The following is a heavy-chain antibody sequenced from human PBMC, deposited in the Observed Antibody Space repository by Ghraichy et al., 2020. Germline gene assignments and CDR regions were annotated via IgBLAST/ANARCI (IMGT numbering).Heavy chain of an antibody. D-gene: IGHD5-12*01. V-gene: IGHV3-21*01. CDR1: GFTFSVYT. J-gene: IGHJ6*02. CDR3: ARARGYSGYDPNGHYYGMDV. CDR2: ISSTSSLI. Sequence: GESLNISCEASGFTFSVYTINWVRQAPGKGLEWVSSISSTSSLIYYADSLKGRFTISRDNAKNSLYLQMNSLRAEDTAVYYCARARGYSGYDPNGHYYGMDVWGQGTTVTVSS.